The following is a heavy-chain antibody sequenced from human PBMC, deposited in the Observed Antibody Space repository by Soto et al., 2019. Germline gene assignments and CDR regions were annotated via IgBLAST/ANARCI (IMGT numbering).Heavy chain of an antibody. V-gene: IGHV6-1*01. Sequence: SQTLSLTCAISGDGVSSNSAAWNWIRQSPSRGLEWLGRTYYRSKWYNDYAVSVKSRITINPDTSKNQFSLQLSSVTAADTAVYYCARARKGSGSDYYYHYGMDVWGKGTTVTVPQ. J-gene: IGHJ6*04. CDR1: GDGVSSNSAA. D-gene: IGHD3-3*01. CDR3: ARARKGSGSDYYYHYGMDV. CDR2: TYYRSKWYN.